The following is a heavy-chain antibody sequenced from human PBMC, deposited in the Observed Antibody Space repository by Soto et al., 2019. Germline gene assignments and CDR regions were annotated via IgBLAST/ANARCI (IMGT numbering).Heavy chain of an antibody. CDR2: ISWNSVSI. J-gene: IGHJ4*02. Sequence: EVQLVESGGGLVQPGRSLRLSCAASGFSFDDYAMHWVRQAPGKGLEWISGISWNSVSIDYADSVKGRFIVSRDNAKNSLYLQMNNLRAEDTALYYCAKGRVRYLEDWGQGTLVTVSS. V-gene: IGHV3-9*01. D-gene: IGHD3-9*01. CDR3: AKGRVRYLED. CDR1: GFSFDDYA.